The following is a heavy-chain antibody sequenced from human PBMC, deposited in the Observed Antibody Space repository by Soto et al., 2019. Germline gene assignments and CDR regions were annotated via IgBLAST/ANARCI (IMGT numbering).Heavy chain of an antibody. J-gene: IGHJ4*02. V-gene: IGHV4-30-2*01. Sequence: QLQLQESGSGLVKPSQTLSLTCAVSGGSISSGGYSWSWIRQPPGKGLEWIGYIYHSGSTYYNPSLKSRVTQSVDRSKNHVSLKLSSVTAADTAEYYFDRYDSKRSLAYWCQGTLVTVSS. D-gene: IGHD3-22*01. CDR1: GGSISSGGYS. CDR2: IYHSGST. CDR3: DRYDSKRSLAY.